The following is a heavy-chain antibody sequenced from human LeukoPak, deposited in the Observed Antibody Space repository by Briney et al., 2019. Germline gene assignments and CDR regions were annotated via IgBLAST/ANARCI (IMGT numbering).Heavy chain of an antibody. CDR1: GGTVSSYV. V-gene: IGHV1-69*13. D-gene: IGHD3-10*01. J-gene: IGHJ5*02. CDR3: ARDIYGVSGNLHWFDP. CDR2: TIPIFGTA. Sequence: ASVKVSCKASGGTVSSYVISWVRQAPGQGLEWMGGTIPIFGTANYAQKFQGRVTITADESTSTAYIELSSLRSEDTAVYYCARDIYGVSGNLHWFDPWGQGTLVTVSS.